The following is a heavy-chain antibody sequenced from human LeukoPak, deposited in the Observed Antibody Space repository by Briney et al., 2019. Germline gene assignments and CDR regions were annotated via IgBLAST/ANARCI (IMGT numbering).Heavy chain of an antibody. J-gene: IGHJ4*02. CDR1: STVSSYS. D-gene: IGHD6-19*01. CDR2: ITSSGNYT. Sequence: GGSLRLSCAASSTVSSYSLNWVRQAPGKGLEWVSSITSSGNYTYYADSAKGRFTISRDNAKNSLYLQMNSLRADDTGVYYCARALDSGWYVWSYWGQGTLVTVSA. CDR3: ARALDSGWYVWSY. V-gene: IGHV3-21*01.